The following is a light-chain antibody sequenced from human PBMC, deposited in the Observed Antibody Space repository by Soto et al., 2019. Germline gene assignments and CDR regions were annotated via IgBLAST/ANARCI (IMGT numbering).Light chain of an antibody. V-gene: IGLV1-51*02. CDR3: GTWDSSLSAWV. CDR2: ENN. J-gene: IGLJ3*02. CDR1: RSNIGNNY. Sequence: QSVLTQPPSVSAAPGQKVTISCSGSRSNIGNNYVSWYQHLPGTAPKLLIYENNKRPSGIPDRFSGSKSGTSATLGITGLQTGDEADYYCGTWDSSLSAWVFGGGTKLTVL.